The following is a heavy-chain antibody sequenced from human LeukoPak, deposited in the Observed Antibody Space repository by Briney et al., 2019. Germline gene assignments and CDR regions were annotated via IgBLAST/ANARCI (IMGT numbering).Heavy chain of an antibody. Sequence: GGSLRLSCAASGFTVSSYAMSWVRQAPGKGLEWVSANSGSDDDTYHADSVKGRFTISRDRSKNTLYLQMNGLKAEDTAVYHCAKSRSVADAFDIWGHGAMVTVSS. CDR3: AKSRSVADAFDI. V-gene: IGHV3-23*01. CDR2: NSGSDDDT. D-gene: IGHD6-19*01. CDR1: GFTVSSYA. J-gene: IGHJ3*02.